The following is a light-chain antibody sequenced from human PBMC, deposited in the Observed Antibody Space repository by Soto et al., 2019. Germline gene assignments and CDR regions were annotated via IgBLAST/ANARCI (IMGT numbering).Light chain of an antibody. J-gene: IGLJ3*02. CDR1: NVDVGGYDR. CDR3: CSSVGGPIWV. Sequence: QSALTQPASVSGSPGQSITISCTGTNVDVGGYDRVSWYQQHTGKAPTLMIYEVNKRPSGVSNRFSGSKSGNTASLTISGLQAEDEADYYCCSSVGGPIWVFGGGTKPTVL. CDR2: EVN. V-gene: IGLV2-23*02.